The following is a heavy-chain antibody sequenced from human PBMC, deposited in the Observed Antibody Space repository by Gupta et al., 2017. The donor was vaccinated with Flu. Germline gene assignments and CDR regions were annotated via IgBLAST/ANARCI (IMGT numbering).Heavy chain of an antibody. Sequence: QVQLVESGGGLVKPGGSLRLSCAAYGFTFSDYYMTWIRQAPGKGLAWVSYISGSGNTIHYADSVKGRFTISRDNAKNSLSLQMNSLRAEDTAVYYCARYHDFWSGFAPYGMDVWGQGTTVAVSS. J-gene: IGHJ6*02. CDR1: GFTFSDYY. CDR3: ARYHDFWSGFAPYGMDV. V-gene: IGHV3-11*01. D-gene: IGHD3-3*01. CDR2: ISGSGNTI.